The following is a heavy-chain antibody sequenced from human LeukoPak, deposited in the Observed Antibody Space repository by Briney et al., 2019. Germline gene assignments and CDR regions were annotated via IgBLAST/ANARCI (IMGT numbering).Heavy chain of an antibody. CDR3: VRFVVVITTHHFDY. CDR2: IYYSGST. V-gene: IGHV4-59*08. J-gene: IGHJ4*02. D-gene: IGHD3-22*01. CDR1: GGSISSYY. Sequence: PSETLSLTCTVSGGSISSYYWSWIRQPPGKGLEWIGYIYYSGSTNYNPSLKSRVTISVDTSKNQFSLKLSSVTAADTAVYYCVRFVVVITTHHFDYWGQGTLVTVSS.